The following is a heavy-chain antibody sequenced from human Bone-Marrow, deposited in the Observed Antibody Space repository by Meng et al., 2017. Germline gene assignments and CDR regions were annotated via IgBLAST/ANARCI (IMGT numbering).Heavy chain of an antibody. CDR1: GYTFSSYA. CDR3: ARPDNHRYYYDSSGYYRFDY. CDR2: IIPIFGTA. V-gene: IGHV1-69*05. Sequence: SVKVSCKASGYTFSSYAISWLRQAPGQGLEWMGGIIPIFGTANYAQKYQGRVTITTDESTSTAYMELSSLRTEDTAVYYCARPDNHRYYYDSSGYYRFDYWGQGTLVTVSS. J-gene: IGHJ4*02. D-gene: IGHD3-22*01.